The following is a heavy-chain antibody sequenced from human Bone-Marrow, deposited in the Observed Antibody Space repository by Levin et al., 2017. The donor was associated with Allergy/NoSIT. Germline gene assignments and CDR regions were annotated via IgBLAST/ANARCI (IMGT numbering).Heavy chain of an antibody. D-gene: IGHD4-11*01. V-gene: IGHV4-39*01. CDR3: ARQGGDDYSISAFIDF. CDR2: IYYSGRT. CDR1: GGSISSGRYY. Sequence: SQTLSLTCSVSGGSISSGRYYWGWIRQPPGKGLEWIGSIYYSGRTFYNLSLKSRITVFKDTSKNQFSLRLNSVTAADTAVYYCARQGGDDYSISAFIDFWGQGTLVTVAS. J-gene: IGHJ4*02.